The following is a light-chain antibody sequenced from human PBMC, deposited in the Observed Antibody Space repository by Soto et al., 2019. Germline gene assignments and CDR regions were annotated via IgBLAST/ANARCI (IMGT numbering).Light chain of an antibody. CDR3: QQYNNYPRT. V-gene: IGKV1-5*01. Sequence: DIQMTQSPSSVSASVGDRVAITCRASRSISNWLAWYQQRPGIAPKLLIFDASILQSGVPSRFSGSGSGTEFTLSISRLQTDDFATYYCQQYNNYPRTFGQGTKVDIK. CDR2: DAS. J-gene: IGKJ1*01. CDR1: RSISNW.